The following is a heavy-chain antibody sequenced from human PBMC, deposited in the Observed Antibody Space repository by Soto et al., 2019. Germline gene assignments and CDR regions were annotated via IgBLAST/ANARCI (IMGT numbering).Heavy chain of an antibody. CDR1: GASINTGDYY. CDR3: AVLGATTGY. CDR2: IYYTGST. D-gene: IGHD1-26*01. J-gene: IGHJ4*02. Sequence: QVQLQESGPGLVKPSQTLSLTCTVSGASINTGDYYWSWVRQLPGKGLDWIAYIYYTGSTYYNPSLDSRVAISADTSKTQFSLKVTSVTAADTGVYYCAVLGATTGYWGQGTLVAVSS. V-gene: IGHV4-31*03.